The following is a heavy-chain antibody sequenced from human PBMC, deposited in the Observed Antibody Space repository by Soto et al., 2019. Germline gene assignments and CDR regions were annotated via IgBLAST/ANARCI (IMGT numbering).Heavy chain of an antibody. J-gene: IGHJ5*02. CDR2: IKSKNDGGTT. CDR3: TTARGDYRPVDP. Sequence: EVQLVVSWGGLVQPGGSLRLSCAASGFSSGFTFSRTWMNWIRQAPGKGLEWVGHIKSKNDGGTTEYAAPAKGRFTISRDDSKSTLYLEMNSLKAEDTAMYYCTTARGDYRPVDPWGQGTLVTVSS. D-gene: IGHD4-17*01. V-gene: IGHV3-15*05. CDR1: GFSSGFTFSRTW.